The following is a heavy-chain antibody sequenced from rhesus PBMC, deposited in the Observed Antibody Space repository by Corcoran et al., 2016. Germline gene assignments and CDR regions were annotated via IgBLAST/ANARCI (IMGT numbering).Heavy chain of an antibody. Sequence: QVQLQQWGEGLVKPSETLSLTCAVYGGSISGYYYWSWIRQPPGKGLEWIGYIYGNSASTNYTPALKNRITISQDTSQTQFSLKLRSVTAADTAVYYCARSAAAGTGRYYYGLDSWGQGVVVTVSS. V-gene: IGHV4-73*01. CDR1: GGSISGYYY. CDR2: IYGNSAST. D-gene: IGHD6-25*01. CDR3: ARSAAAGTGRYYYGLDS. J-gene: IGHJ6*01.